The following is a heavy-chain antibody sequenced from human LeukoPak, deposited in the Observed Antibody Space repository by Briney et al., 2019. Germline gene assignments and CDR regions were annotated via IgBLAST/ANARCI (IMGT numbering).Heavy chain of an antibody. CDR3: ARDIRHYGSGADFDY. J-gene: IGHJ4*02. D-gene: IGHD3-10*01. CDR2: ISAYNGKI. V-gene: IGHV1-18*01. Sequence: ASVKVSCKASGYIFTSYGISWVRQAPGQGLEWMGWISAYNGKINYAQKIQGRVTMTTDTSTDTAYMELRSLRSDDTAVYYCARDIRHYGSGADFDYWGQGTLVTVSS. CDR1: GYIFTSYG.